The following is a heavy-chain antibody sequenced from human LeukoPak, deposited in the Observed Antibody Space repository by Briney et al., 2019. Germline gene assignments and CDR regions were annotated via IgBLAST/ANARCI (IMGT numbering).Heavy chain of an antibody. Sequence: SVKVSCKASGGTFSSYAISWVRQAPGQGLEWMGGIIPIFGTANYAQKFQGRVTITADESTSTAYMELSSLRSEDTAVYYCARVTPRVVVPAAITAFDIWGQGTMVTVSP. V-gene: IGHV1-69*01. CDR1: GGTFSSYA. D-gene: IGHD2-2*01. J-gene: IGHJ3*02. CDR2: IIPIFGTA. CDR3: ARVTPRVVVPAAITAFDI.